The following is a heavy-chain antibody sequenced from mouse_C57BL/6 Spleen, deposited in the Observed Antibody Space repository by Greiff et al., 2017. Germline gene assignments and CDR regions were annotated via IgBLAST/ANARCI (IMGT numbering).Heavy chain of an antibody. CDR2: IRNKANGYTT. J-gene: IGHJ3*01. D-gene: IGHD3-1*01. CDR1: GFTFTDYY. V-gene: IGHV7-3*01. Sequence: VQLVESGGGLVQPGGSLSLSCAASGFTFTDYYMSWVRQPPGKALEWLGFIRNKANGYTTEYSASVKGRFTISRDNSQSILYLQMNALRAEDSATYYCARSLGEGFAYWGQGTLVTVSA. CDR3: ARSLGEGFAY.